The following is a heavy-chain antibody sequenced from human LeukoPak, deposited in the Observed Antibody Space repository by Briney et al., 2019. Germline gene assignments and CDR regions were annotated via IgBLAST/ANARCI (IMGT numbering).Heavy chain of an antibody. J-gene: IGHJ4*02. D-gene: IGHD3-10*01. CDR2: IILDSGGT. CDR3: ARDAISRGIIDY. V-gene: IGHV1-2*02. CDR1: AYTFTGHC. Sequence: GGSVTVSCQASAYTFTGHCVDWVRHAPRQWHEWMGGIILDSGGTNFAQRFQGRATLTKDTSISTAYMELSRLTSDDTAVYYCARDAISRGIIDYWGQGTLVTVSS.